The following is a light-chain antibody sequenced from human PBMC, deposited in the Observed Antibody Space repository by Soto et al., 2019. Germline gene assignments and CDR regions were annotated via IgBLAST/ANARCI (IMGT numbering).Light chain of an antibody. V-gene: IGKV3-20*01. CDR2: GAS. CDR3: QQYNYYWT. J-gene: IGKJ1*01. Sequence: EVVLTQSPGTLSLSPGERATLSCRAGQSVSSNYLAWYQQKPGQAPRLLIYGASRRATGIPDRFSGSGSGTEFTLSISSLQPDDFATYYCQQYNYYWTFGQGTKVDIK. CDR1: QSVSSNY.